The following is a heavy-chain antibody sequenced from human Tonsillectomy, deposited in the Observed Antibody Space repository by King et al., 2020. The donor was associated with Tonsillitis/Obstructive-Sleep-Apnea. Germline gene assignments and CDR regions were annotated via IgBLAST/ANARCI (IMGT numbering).Heavy chain of an antibody. V-gene: IGHV3-9*01. CDR3: AKDHGLAGYFYYMDV. CDR2: ISWNSRRI. D-gene: IGHD2-21*01. CDR1: GFTFDDYA. Sequence: VQLVESGGGLVQPGRSLRLSCAASGFTFDDYAMHWVRQTPGKGLEWVSGISWNSRRIGYADSVKGRFTISRDNAKSSLYLEMNSLRVEDTALYYCAKDHGLAGYFYYMDVWGKGTPVTVS. J-gene: IGHJ6*03.